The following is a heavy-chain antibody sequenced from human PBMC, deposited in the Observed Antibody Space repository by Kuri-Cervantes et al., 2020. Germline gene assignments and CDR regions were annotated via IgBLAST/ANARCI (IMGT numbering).Heavy chain of an antibody. CDR1: GYTFTSYA. CDR2: INPNNDNT. J-gene: IGHJ4*02. V-gene: IGHV1-18*01. D-gene: IGHD3-22*01. CDR3: ATSPMDRSGYYPDY. Sequence: ASVKVSCKASGYTFTSYAITWVRQAPGQGLEWMGWINPNNDNTNHAQIPQGRVTMTTDTSTSTAYMELRSLRSDDTAVYYCATSPMDRSGYYPDYWGQGTLVTVSS.